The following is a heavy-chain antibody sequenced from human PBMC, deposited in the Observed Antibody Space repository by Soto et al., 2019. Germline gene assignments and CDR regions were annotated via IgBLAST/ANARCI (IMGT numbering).Heavy chain of an antibody. CDR2: ISNSGST. Sequence: LSLTCTVSGGSVTSDEDYWTWIRQSPGKGLEWIGYISNSGSTGYNPSLKTRLSMSVDRSKNQFTLRLTSVTAADTAVYFCATESGSTYGYFDHWGQGTQVTVSS. D-gene: IGHD5-18*01. CDR3: ATESGSTYGYFDH. CDR1: GGSVTSDEDY. V-gene: IGHV4-30-4*01. J-gene: IGHJ4*02.